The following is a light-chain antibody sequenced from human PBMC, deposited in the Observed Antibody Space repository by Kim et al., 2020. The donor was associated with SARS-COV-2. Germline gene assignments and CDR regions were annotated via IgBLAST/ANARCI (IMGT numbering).Light chain of an antibody. CDR1: SSNIGADYD. V-gene: IGLV1-40*01. CDR2: GNN. CDR3: QSYDRSLSWV. Sequence: GQRVTISCTWSSSNIGADYDVDWYQQLPGTAPKLLIYGNNNRPSGVPDRFSGSKSGTSASLAITGLQAEDEADYYCQSYDRSLSWVFGGGTQLTVL. J-gene: IGLJ3*02.